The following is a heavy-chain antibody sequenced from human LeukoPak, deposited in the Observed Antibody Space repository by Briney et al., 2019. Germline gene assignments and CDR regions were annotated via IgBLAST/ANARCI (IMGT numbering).Heavy chain of an antibody. CDR1: GFTFSNYW. Sequence: PGGSLRLSCAASGFTFSNYWMHWVRHAPGKGPVWVARIKNDGSYTSYADSVKGRFNISRDDAKNTLYLQMSSLRAEDTAVYYCARDFDMGGTPGDDFDYWGRGTLVTVS. V-gene: IGHV3-74*01. CDR3: ARDFDMGGTPGDDFDY. D-gene: IGHD3-9*01. J-gene: IGHJ4*02. CDR2: IKNDGSYT.